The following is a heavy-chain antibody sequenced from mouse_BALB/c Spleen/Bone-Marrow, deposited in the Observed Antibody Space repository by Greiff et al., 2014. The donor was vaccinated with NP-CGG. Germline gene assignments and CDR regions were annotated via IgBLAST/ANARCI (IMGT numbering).Heavy chain of an antibody. CDR1: GYSFTDYT. CDR2: INPYNGGT. V-gene: IGHV1-18*01. CDR3: ARGATMITTGDAMDY. Sequence: VQLQQSGPELVKPGASMKISCKASGYSFTDYTMNWVKRSHGKNLEWIGLINPYNGGTDYSQKFKGKATLTVDKSSSTAYMELLSLTSEDSAVYYCARGATMITTGDAMDYWGQGTSVTVSS. D-gene: IGHD2-4*01. J-gene: IGHJ4*01.